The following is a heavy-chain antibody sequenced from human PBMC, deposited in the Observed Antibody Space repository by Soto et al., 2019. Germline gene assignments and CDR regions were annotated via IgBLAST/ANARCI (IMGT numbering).Heavy chain of an antibody. Sequence: QVQLVQSGAEVKKPGSSVKVSCKASGGTFSSYAISWVRQAPGQGLEWMGGIIPIFGTANYAQKFQGRVKITADESTSTAYMELSSLRSGDTAVYYCAREREVYDSSGYYATHAFDIWGQGTMVTVSS. J-gene: IGHJ3*02. CDR1: GGTFSSYA. CDR2: IIPIFGTA. V-gene: IGHV1-69*01. CDR3: AREREVYDSSGYYATHAFDI. D-gene: IGHD3-22*01.